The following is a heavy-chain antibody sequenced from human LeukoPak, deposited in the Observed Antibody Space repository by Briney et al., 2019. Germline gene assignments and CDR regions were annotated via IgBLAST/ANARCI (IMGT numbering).Heavy chain of an antibody. Sequence: PSQTLSLTCTVSGGSISSGSYYWSSIRQPAGKGLEWIGRIYTSGSTNYNPSLKSRVTISVDTSKNQFSLKLSSVTAADTGVYYCARGGDVSSGWYQPNWFDPWGQGTLVTVSS. CDR1: GGSISSGSYY. CDR3: ARGGDVSSGWYQPNWFDP. D-gene: IGHD6-19*01. V-gene: IGHV4-61*02. CDR2: IYTSGST. J-gene: IGHJ5*02.